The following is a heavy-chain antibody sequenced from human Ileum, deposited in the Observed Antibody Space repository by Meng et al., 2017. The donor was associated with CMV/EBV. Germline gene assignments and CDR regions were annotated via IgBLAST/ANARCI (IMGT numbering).Heavy chain of an antibody. CDR2: IKADGSEK. CDR3: VRGGGTAAA. CDR1: GFTFSNTW. Sequence: LSCAASGFTFSNTWMSWVRQAPGMGLAWVANIKADGSEKYYVDSVKGRFTISRDNAKNSVYLQMNSLRVEDTAVYYCVRGGGTAAAWGQGTLVTVSS. D-gene: IGHD6-25*01. V-gene: IGHV3-7*01. J-gene: IGHJ5*02.